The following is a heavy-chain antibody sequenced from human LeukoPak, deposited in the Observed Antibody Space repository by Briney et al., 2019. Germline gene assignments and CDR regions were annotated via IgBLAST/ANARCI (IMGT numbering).Heavy chain of an antibody. J-gene: IGHJ6*02. Sequence: SVKVSCKASGGTFSSYAISWVRQAPGQGLEWMGRIIPILGIANYAQKFQGRVTITADKSTSTAYMELSSLRSEDTAVYYCARAVRTITMVRGVPEDYYYYGMDVWGQGTTVTVSS. CDR2: IIPILGIA. V-gene: IGHV1-69*04. CDR3: ARAVRTITMVRGVPEDYYYYGMDV. CDR1: GGTFSSYA. D-gene: IGHD3-10*01.